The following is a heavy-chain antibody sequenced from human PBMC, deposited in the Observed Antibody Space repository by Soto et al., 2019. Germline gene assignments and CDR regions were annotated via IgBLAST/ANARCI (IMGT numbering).Heavy chain of an antibody. D-gene: IGHD2-21*02. V-gene: IGHV4-59*08. Sequence: SCKASGYTFTGYYMHWVRQAPGQGLEWIGYIYNSGSTVYNPSLKSRVTISVDTSKNQLSLRLTSVSAADTAVYYCLRPNGGDYAFDIWGQGTMVTVSS. J-gene: IGHJ3*02. CDR1: GYTFTGYY. CDR2: IYNSGST. CDR3: LRPNGGDYAFDI.